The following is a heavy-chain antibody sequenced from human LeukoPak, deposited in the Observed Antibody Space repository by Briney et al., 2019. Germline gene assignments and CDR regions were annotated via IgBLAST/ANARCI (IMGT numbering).Heavy chain of an antibody. J-gene: IGHJ4*02. V-gene: IGHV3-53*01. Sequence: GGSLRLSCAASGFTVSTKYMTWVRQAPGKGLEWISVIYSDGSTFYADSVKGRFTISRDNSKNTLYLQMNSLRAEDTAVYYCAKVPAAILAFDYWGQGTLVTVSS. CDR1: GFTVSTKY. CDR3: AKVPAAILAFDY. D-gene: IGHD2-2*02. CDR2: IYSDGST.